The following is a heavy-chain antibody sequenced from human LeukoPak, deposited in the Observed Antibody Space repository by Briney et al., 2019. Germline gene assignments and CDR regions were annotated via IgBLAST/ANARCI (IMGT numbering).Heavy chain of an antibody. CDR2: IYTNGIT. CDR3: ARARSPTISVAGACFDY. J-gene: IGHJ4*02. CDR1: DVSIISYY. D-gene: IGHD6-19*01. V-gene: IGHV4-4*07. Sequence: TPSQPLSLTCTVSDVSIISYYWNWIRQPAPKGPEYIGRIYTNGITNYSPSLKSRVTMSVGTSKNQFSLNLNSVTAADTAVYYCARARSPTISVAGACFDYWGQGILVTVSS.